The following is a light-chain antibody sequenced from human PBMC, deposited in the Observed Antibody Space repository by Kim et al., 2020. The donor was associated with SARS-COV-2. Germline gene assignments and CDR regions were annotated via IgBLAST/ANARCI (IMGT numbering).Light chain of an antibody. CDR3: SSYTSSSTLGVV. V-gene: IGLV2-14*03. Sequence: SITISCTGTSGDVGGYNYVSWYQQHPGKAPKLMIYDVSNQPSGVSNRFSGSKSGNTASLTISGLQAEDEADYYCSSYTSSSTLGVVFGGGTQLTVL. CDR1: SGDVGGYNY. J-gene: IGLJ2*01. CDR2: DVS.